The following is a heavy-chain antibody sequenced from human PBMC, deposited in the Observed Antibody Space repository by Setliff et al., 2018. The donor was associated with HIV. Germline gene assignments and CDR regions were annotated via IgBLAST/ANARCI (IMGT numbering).Heavy chain of an antibody. CDR3: ARIAGDYDFWSGYSKYYYYYYMDV. CDR2: IYYSGST. J-gene: IGHJ6*03. Sequence: PSETLSLTCTVSGGSISSSSYYWGWIRQPPGKGLEWIGSIYYSGSTYCNPSLKSRVTISVDTSKNQFSLKLSSVTAAGTAVYYCARIAGDYDFWSGYSKYYYYYYMDVWGKGTTVTVSS. D-gene: IGHD3-3*01. V-gene: IGHV4-39*01. CDR1: GGSISSSSYY.